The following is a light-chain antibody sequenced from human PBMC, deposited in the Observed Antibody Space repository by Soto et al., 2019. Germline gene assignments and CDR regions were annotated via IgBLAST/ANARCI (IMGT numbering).Light chain of an antibody. CDR1: DSNIGDNA. CDR3: AAWDDRLNGPV. CDR2: YDD. Sequence: QSVLTQPPSVSEVPGQRVTISCSGSDSNIGDNAVNWYQQLPGKAPKLLIYYDDILPSGVSDRFSGSKSGTSASLAISGLQSEDETDYYCAAWDDRLNGPVFGGGTKVTV. V-gene: IGLV1-36*01. J-gene: IGLJ3*02.